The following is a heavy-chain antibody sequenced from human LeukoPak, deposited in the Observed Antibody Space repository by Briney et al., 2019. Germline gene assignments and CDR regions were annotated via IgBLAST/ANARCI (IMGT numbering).Heavy chain of an antibody. CDR2: IRSKAYGGTT. Sequence: KAGGSLRLSCTASGLTFGDYAMSWFRQAPGKGLEWVGFIRSKAYGGTTEYAASVKGRFTISRDDSKSIAYLQMNSLKTEDTAVYYCTTDYYDSSGYYYLIDYWGQGTLVTVSS. J-gene: IGHJ4*02. CDR1: GLTFGDYA. V-gene: IGHV3-49*05. D-gene: IGHD3-22*01. CDR3: TTDYYDSSGYYYLIDY.